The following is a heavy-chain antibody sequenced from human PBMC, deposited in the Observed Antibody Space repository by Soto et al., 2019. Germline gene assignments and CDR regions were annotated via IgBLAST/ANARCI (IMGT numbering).Heavy chain of an antibody. V-gene: IGHV1-69*02. CDR2: IIPILGIA. Sequence: QVQLVQSGAEVKKPGSSVQVSCKASGGTFSSYTISWVRQAPGQGLEWMGRIIPILGIANYAQKFKGRVKITADKTTSTAFIGLSSRRNHDTAVYYCARSDSNSSDSYYYHYSDVWGKGTTVTVS. D-gene: IGHD6-6*01. CDR3: ARSDSNSSDSYYYHYSDV. J-gene: IGHJ6*03. CDR1: GGTFSSYT.